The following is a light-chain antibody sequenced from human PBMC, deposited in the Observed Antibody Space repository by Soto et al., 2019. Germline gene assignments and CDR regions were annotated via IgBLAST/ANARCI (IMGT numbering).Light chain of an antibody. V-gene: IGLV2-11*01. Sequence: QCARTQRRAMAGCPGRSVTISCTGTSSDVGRYHYVSWYQHHPGKAPKLMIYDVSTRPSGVPDRFSGSKSGTTASLTISGLQAEDEADYYCCSYAGSPYVFGTGTKVTVL. CDR2: DVS. CDR1: SSDVGRYHY. CDR3: CSYAGSPYV. J-gene: IGLJ1*01.